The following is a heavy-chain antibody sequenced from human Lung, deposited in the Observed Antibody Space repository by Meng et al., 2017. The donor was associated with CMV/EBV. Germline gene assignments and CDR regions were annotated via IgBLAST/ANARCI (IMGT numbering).Heavy chain of an antibody. CDR3: ARRVGSGKYFFDY. V-gene: IGHV4-34*01. CDR1: GGSFTGYF. D-gene: IGHD3-10*01. Sequence: CAVTGGSFTGYFCSWIRQSPGKGLEWIAEINHSESTNYNPSLKSRVTISVDTSKNQFSLRLKSVTVADTGVYFCARRVGSGKYFFDYWSQGTLVTVSS. CDR2: INHSEST. J-gene: IGHJ4*02.